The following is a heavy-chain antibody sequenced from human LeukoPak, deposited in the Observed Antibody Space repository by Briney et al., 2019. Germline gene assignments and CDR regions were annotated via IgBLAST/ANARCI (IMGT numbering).Heavy chain of an antibody. Sequence: SETLSLTCTVSGGSITSYYWSWIRQPPGKGLEYIGYIYYSGSTNYNPSLKSRVTLSVDTSKNQFSLKLTSVTAADTAVYYCARGLPGYSGGDDAFDIWGQGTVVIVS. J-gene: IGHJ3*02. D-gene: IGHD6-19*01. V-gene: IGHV4-59*01. CDR3: ARGLPGYSGGDDAFDI. CDR1: GGSITSYY. CDR2: IYYSGST.